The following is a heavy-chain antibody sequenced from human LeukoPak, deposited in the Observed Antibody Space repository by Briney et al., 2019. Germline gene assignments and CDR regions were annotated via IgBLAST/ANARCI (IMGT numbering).Heavy chain of an antibody. CDR2: ISGSGGST. D-gene: IGHD4-11*01. CDR1: GFTFSSYA. V-gene: IGHV3-23*01. CDR3: AKDPGSDYSNLDYYYYYYMDV. J-gene: IGHJ6*03. Sequence: PGGSLRLSCAASGFTFSSYAMSWVRQAPGKGLEWVSAISGSGGSTYYADSVKGRFTISRDNSKNTLYLQMNSLRAEDTAVYYCAKDPGSDYSNLDYYYYYYMDVWGKGTTVTVSS.